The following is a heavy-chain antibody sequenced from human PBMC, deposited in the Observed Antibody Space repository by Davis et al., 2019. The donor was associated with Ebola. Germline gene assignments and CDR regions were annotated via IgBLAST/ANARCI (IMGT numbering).Heavy chain of an antibody. D-gene: IGHD5-12*01. CDR2: ISYDGSNK. CDR3: ARDSWIYGMDV. CDR1: GFTFSSYA. J-gene: IGHJ6*02. Sequence: PGGSLRLSCAASGFTFSSYAIHWVRQAPGKGLEWVAVISYDGSNKYYADSVKGRFTISRDNSKNTLYLQMNSLRAEDTAVYYCARDSWIYGMDVWGQGTTVTVSS. V-gene: IGHV3-30*14.